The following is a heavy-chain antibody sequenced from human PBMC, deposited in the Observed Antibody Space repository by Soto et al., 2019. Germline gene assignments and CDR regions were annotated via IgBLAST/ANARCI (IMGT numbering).Heavy chain of an antibody. V-gene: IGHV4-31*03. CDR1: GGSISSGGYY. J-gene: IGHJ4*02. D-gene: IGHD3-10*01. CDR3: ARGPGTMAKIDY. CDR2: IYYSGST. Sequence: SETLCLTCTVSGGSISSGGYYWSRIRQHPGKGLEWIGYIYYSGSTYYNPSLKSRVTISVDTSKNQFSLKLSSVTAADTAVYYCARGPGTMAKIDYWGQGTLVTVSS.